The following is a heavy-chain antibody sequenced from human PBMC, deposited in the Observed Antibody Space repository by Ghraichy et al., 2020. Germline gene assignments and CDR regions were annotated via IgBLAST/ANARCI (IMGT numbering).Heavy chain of an antibody. J-gene: IGHJ5*02. CDR3: ARGSITMVRGNIHWFDP. Sequence: SETLSLTCTVSGGSISSGGYYWSWIRQHPGKGLEWIGYIYYSGSTYYNPSLKSRVTISVDTSKNQFSLKLSSVTAADTAVYYCARGSITMVRGNIHWFDPWGQGTLVTVSS. CDR1: GGSISSGGYY. V-gene: IGHV4-31*03. CDR2: IYYSGST. D-gene: IGHD3-10*01.